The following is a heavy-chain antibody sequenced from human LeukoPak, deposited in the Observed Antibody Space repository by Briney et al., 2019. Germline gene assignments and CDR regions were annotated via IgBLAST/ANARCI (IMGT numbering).Heavy chain of an antibody. Sequence: SETLSLTCTVSGGSISSYYWSWIRQPAGKGLEWIGRISTSGSTYYNPSLKSRVTMSVDTSKNQFSLKLSSVTAADTAVYYCARGIAVAGTYDYWGQGTLVTVSS. CDR2: ISTSGST. D-gene: IGHD6-19*01. V-gene: IGHV4-4*07. CDR3: ARGIAVAGTYDY. J-gene: IGHJ4*02. CDR1: GGSISSYY.